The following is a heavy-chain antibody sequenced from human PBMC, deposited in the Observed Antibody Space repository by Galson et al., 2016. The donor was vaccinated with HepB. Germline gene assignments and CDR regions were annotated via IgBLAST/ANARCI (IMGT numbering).Heavy chain of an antibody. CDR3: SRVPVPYYYDSSGPFDY. D-gene: IGHD3-22*01. J-gene: IGHJ4*02. V-gene: IGHV1-18*04. CDR2: ISTYNGNT. Sequence: SVKVSCKASGYSFTAYGISWVRQAPGQGLEWMGWISTYNGNTMSAQRLQGRVTMTTDTSTTTAYMELRSLRPDDTAVYYCSRVPVPYYYDSSGPFDYWGQGTLVTVTS. CDR1: GYSFTAYG.